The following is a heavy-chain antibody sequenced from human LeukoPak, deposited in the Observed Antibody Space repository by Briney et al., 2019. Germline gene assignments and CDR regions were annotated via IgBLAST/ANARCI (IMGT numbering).Heavy chain of an antibody. D-gene: IGHD6-13*01. CDR3: AGKYSKFYYFYMDV. J-gene: IGHJ6*03. V-gene: IGHV4-59*12. Sequence: SETLSLMCTLYGGSISSYYCGWIRQPPGGGLGWLGYIYYSGSNNYNTSRKSRVPISVDTSKNQFSLKLSSVTAADTAVYYCAGKYSKFYYFYMDVWGKGTSVTISS. CDR2: IYYSGSN. CDR1: GGSISSYY.